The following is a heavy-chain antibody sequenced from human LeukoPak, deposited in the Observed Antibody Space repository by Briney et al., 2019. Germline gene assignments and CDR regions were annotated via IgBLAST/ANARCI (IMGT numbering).Heavy chain of an antibody. CDR1: EFTFSTYS. V-gene: IGHV3-48*01. J-gene: IGHJ4*02. Sequence: GGSLRLSCAGSEFTFSTYSMAWVRQAPGKGLEWVSYISNTGRTRYYADSVKGRFTISRDNARNSVFLQMDSLRANDTAVYYCARARPSMWIDYWGQGTLVTVSS. D-gene: IGHD5-12*01. CDR2: ISNTGRTR. CDR3: ARARPSMWIDY.